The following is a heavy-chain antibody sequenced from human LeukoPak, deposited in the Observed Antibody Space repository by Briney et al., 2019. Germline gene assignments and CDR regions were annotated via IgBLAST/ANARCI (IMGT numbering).Heavy chain of an antibody. J-gene: IGHJ5*02. CDR2: IYYSGNT. Sequence: PSETLSLTCTVSGGSISSSSYYWGWIRQPPGKGLEWIGSIYYSGNTYYNSSLKSRVTISVDTSKNHFSLKLSSVTAADTAVYYCARHARNDFVTGLFDPWGQGTLVTVSS. CDR3: ARHARNDFVTGLFDP. D-gene: IGHD1-1*01. V-gene: IGHV4-39*01. CDR1: GGSISSSSYY.